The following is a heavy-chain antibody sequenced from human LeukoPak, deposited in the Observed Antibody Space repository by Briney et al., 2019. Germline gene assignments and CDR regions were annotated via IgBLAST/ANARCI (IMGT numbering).Heavy chain of an antibody. CDR2: IIPIYGTT. D-gene: IGHD4-17*01. V-gene: IGHV1-69*06. J-gene: IGHJ6*03. Sequence: ASVKVSCKASGGTFSNYAVSWVRQAPGQGLEWMGGIIPIYGTTNYAQKFQGRVTITADKSTSTVYMELSSLRSEDTVVYYCARDRWPVTRIQYYYYMDVWGKGTTVTISS. CDR1: GGTFSNYA. CDR3: ARDRWPVTRIQYYYYMDV.